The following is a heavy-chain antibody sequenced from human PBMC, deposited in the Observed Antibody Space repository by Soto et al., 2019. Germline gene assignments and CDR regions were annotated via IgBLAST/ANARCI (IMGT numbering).Heavy chain of an antibody. CDR2: INPSGGST. CDR1: GYTFTSYY. CDR3: ARDRGASVAVVPAAGNWFDP. V-gene: IGHV1-46*03. D-gene: IGHD2-2*01. J-gene: IGHJ5*02. Sequence: GASVKVSCKASGYTFTSYYMHWVRQAPGQRLEWKRIINPSGGSTSYAQKFQGRVTMTRDTSTSTVYMELSSLRSEDTAVYYCARDRGASVAVVPAAGNWFDPWGQGTLVTVSS.